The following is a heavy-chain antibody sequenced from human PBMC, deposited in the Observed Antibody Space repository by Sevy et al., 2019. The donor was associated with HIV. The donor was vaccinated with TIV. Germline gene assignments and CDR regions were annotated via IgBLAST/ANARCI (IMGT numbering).Heavy chain of an antibody. CDR3: ARESIGAIGDFDY. CDR1: GGSISNDF. J-gene: IGHJ4*02. V-gene: IGHV4-59*01. CDR2: MFYSGST. Sequence: SETLSLTCTVSGGSISNDFWSWIRQPPGKGLEWIGYMFYSGSTNYNPSLTRRVTISVDTSKNHFSLKLRSVTAADTAVYYCARESIGAIGDFDYWGQGTLVTVSS. D-gene: IGHD6-13*01.